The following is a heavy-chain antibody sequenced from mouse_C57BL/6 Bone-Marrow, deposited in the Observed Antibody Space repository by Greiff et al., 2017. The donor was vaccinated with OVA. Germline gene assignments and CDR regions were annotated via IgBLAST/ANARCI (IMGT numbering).Heavy chain of an antibody. CDR2: IDPEDGDT. D-gene: IGHD2-4*01. CDR3: TSYDYDGGVFDY. J-gene: IGHJ2*01. Sequence: EVQLQQSGAELVRPGASVKLSCTASGFNIKDYYMHWVKQRPEQGLEWIGRIDPEDGDTEYAQKFQGKATMTADTSSNTAYLRLSSLTSADTAVYYCTSYDYDGGVFDYWGQGTTLTVSS. CDR1: GFNIKDYY. V-gene: IGHV14-1*01.